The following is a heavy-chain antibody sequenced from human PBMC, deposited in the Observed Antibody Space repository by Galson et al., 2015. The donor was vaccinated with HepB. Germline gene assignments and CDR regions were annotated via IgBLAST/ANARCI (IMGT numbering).Heavy chain of an antibody. Sequence: ETLSLTCTVSGGSISSYYWSWIRQPPGKGLEWIGYIYYSGSTNYNPSLKSRVTISVDTSKNQFSLKLSSVTAADTAEYYCARDRGHSSGWIDYWGQGTLITVSS. V-gene: IGHV4-59*01. CDR2: IYYSGST. D-gene: IGHD6-19*01. CDR1: GGSISSYY. CDR3: ARDRGHSSGWIDY. J-gene: IGHJ4*02.